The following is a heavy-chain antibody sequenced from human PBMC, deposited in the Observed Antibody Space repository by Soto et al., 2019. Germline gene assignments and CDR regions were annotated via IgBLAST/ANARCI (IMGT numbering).Heavy chain of an antibody. CDR1: GFMVSNFA. J-gene: IGHJ6*02. Sequence: GSLLIGCSVSGFMVSNFAVTGVRQAPGRGLEWVSTTRSNGEHTYYADSVKGRFTVSRDNSKNTLFLEMSSLRAEDTAIYYCDKDSTSVSVSAARVYGMDVWGQGTKVTVYS. CDR2: TRSNGEHT. V-gene: IGHV3-23*01. D-gene: IGHD2-2*01. CDR3: DKDSTSVSVSAARVYGMDV.